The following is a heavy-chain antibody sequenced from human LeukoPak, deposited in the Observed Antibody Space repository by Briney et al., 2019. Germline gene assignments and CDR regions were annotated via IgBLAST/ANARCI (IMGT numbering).Heavy chain of an antibody. CDR2: IIPIFGTA. Sequence: SVKVSCKASGGTFSSYAISWVRQAPGQGLEWIGGIIPIFGTANYAQKFQGRVTITADESTSTAYMELSSLRSEDTAVYYCATDHKAAAGIWNAFDIWGQGTMVTVSS. J-gene: IGHJ3*02. CDR3: ATDHKAAAGIWNAFDI. CDR1: GGTFSSYA. D-gene: IGHD6-13*01. V-gene: IGHV1-69*13.